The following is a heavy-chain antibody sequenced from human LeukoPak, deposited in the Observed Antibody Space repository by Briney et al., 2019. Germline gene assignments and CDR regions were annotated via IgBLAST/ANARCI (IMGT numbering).Heavy chain of an antibody. V-gene: IGHV4-59*01. J-gene: IGHJ4*02. CDR2: INYSGNT. CDR3: AREGRQDYVYFDC. CDR1: GDSISSYY. Sequence: SETLSLTCTASGDSISSYYWSWIRQPPGKGLEWMGYINYSGNTNYNPSLKSRVTISVDTSKNQFSLRLTSVTAADTAVYYCAREGRQDYVYFDCWGQGTLVTVSS. D-gene: IGHD4-17*01.